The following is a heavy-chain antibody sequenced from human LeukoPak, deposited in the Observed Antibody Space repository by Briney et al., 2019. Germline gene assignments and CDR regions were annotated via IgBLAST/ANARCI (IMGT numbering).Heavy chain of an antibody. CDR1: GYTFTSYD. CDR2: INPNSGAT. V-gene: IGHV1-2*02. Sequence: ASVKVSCKVSGYTFTSYDISWVRQAPGQGLEWMGWINPNSGATNDAQKFQGRVTMTRDTSISTAYMELSRLRSDDTAIYYCARRSDYYYYMDVWGKGTTVIVSS. CDR3: ARRSDYYYYMDV. D-gene: IGHD3-10*01. J-gene: IGHJ6*03.